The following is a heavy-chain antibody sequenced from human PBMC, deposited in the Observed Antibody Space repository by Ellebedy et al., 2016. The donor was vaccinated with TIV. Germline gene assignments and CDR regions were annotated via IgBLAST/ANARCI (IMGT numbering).Heavy chain of an antibody. CDR1: GGSISSYY. Sequence: MPSETLSLTCTVSGGSISSYYWSWIRQPPGKGLEWIGYIYYSGSTNYNPSLKSRVIISVDTAKNQFSLKLSSVTAADTAVYYCARGIDYWGQGTLVTVSS. J-gene: IGHJ4*02. CDR2: IYYSGST. V-gene: IGHV4-59*12. CDR3: ARGIDY.